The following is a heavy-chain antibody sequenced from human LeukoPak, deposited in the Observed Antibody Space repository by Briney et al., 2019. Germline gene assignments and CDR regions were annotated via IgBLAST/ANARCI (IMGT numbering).Heavy chain of an antibody. CDR3: ARFSYYDSSGTYFDY. CDR2: IYSGGST. V-gene: IGHV3-66*01. Sequence: PGGSLRLSCAASGFTVSSNYMAWVRQAPGKGLEWVSVIYSGGSTYYADSVKGRVTISRDNSKNTLHLQMNSLRAEDTAVYYCARFSYYDSSGTYFDYWGQGTLVTVSS. CDR1: GFTVSSNY. J-gene: IGHJ4*02. D-gene: IGHD3-22*01.